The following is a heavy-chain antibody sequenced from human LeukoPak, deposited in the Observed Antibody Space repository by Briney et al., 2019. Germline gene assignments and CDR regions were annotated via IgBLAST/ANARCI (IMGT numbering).Heavy chain of an antibody. Sequence: RASVKVSCKASGYTFTGYYMHRVRQAPGQGLEWIGWINPNSGGTNYAQKFQGRVTMTRDTSISTAYMELSRLRSDDTAVYYCARDSEGITIFGVARNYYGMDVWGQGTTVTVSS. CDR2: INPNSGGT. V-gene: IGHV1-2*02. D-gene: IGHD3-3*01. CDR3: ARDSEGITIFGVARNYYGMDV. CDR1: GYTFTGYY. J-gene: IGHJ6*02.